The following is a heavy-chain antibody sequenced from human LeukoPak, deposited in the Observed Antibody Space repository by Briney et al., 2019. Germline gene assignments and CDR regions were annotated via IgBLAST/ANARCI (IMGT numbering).Heavy chain of an antibody. D-gene: IGHD1-14*01. Sequence: SQTLSLTCVVSGDIVSSKNGAWNWIRHYRSKWYNDYAESMEGRMTISQDTSKNQYSLHLNSVTPNDTAVYYCARDFGTTGWHTFDYWGQGTLVTVSS. J-gene: IGHJ4*02. CDR1: GDIVSSKNGA. V-gene: IGHV6-1*01. CDR3: ARDFGTTGWHTFDY. CDR2: RSKWYN.